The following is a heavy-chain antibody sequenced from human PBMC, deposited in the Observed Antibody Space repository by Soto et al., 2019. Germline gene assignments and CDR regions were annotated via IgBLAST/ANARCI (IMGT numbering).Heavy chain of an antibody. CDR2: IYYSGST. J-gene: IGHJ4*02. CDR1: VGSISSSSYY. V-gene: IGHV4-39*01. CDR3: ATALEAGLFDY. Sequence: SETLSLTCTVSVGSISSSSYYWGWIGQPPGKGLEWIGSIYYSGSTYYNPSLKSRVTISVDTSKNQFSLKLSSVTAADTAVYYCATALEAGLFDYWGQGTMVTVSS. D-gene: IGHD6-19*01.